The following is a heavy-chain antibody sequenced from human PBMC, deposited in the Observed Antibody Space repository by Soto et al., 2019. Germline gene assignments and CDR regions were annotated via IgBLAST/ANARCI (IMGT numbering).Heavy chain of an antibody. D-gene: IGHD1-26*01. CDR1: GGSISSSSYY. J-gene: IGHJ6*02. V-gene: IGHV4-39*01. CDR3: ARLDSGSYEYYYYYYGMDV. Sequence: QLQLQESGPGLVKPSETLSLTCTVSGGSISSSSYYWGWVRKPPGKGLEWIGSIDYRGSTSYHPCLKSRGTMSVDTSKNQFSLQLSSVTAADTAGYYCARLDSGSYEYYYYYYGMDVWGQGTTVNVSS. CDR2: IDYRGST.